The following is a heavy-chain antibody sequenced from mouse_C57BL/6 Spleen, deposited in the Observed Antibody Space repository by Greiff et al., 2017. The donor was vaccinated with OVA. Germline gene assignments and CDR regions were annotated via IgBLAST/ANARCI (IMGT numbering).Heavy chain of an antibody. Sequence: VQLQQPGTELVKPGASVKLSCKASGYTFTSYWMHWVKQRPGQGLEWIGNINPSNGGTNYNEKFKSKATLTVDKSSSTAYMQLSSLTSEDSAVYYCARADYGLYYAMDYWGQGTSVTVSS. CDR2: INPSNGGT. D-gene: IGHD1-2*01. V-gene: IGHV1-53*01. CDR1: GYTFTSYW. J-gene: IGHJ4*01. CDR3: ARADYGLYYAMDY.